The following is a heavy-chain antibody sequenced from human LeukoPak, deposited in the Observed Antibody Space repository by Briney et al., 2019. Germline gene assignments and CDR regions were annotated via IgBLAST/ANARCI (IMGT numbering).Heavy chain of an antibody. CDR2: ISGSGGNT. CDR3: AKDIRAYSGYDY. CDR1: GFTFSSYA. V-gene: IGHV3-23*01. Sequence: GGSLRLPCAASGFTFSSYAMNWVRQAPGKGLEWVSTISGSGGNTYYTDSVEGRFTISRDNSKNTLYLQMNSLRDEDTALYYCAKDIRAYSGYDYWGQGTLVTVSS. D-gene: IGHD5-12*01. J-gene: IGHJ4*02.